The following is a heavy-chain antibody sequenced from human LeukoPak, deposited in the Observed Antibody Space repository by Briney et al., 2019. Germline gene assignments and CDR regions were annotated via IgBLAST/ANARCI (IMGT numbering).Heavy chain of an antibody. V-gene: IGHV1-69*04. CDR3: APEGDSGSYYYDY. CDR2: IIPILGIA. CDR1: GGTFSSYA. D-gene: IGHD1-26*01. Sequence: SVKVSCKASGGTFSSYAISWVRQAPGQGLEWMGRIIPILGIANYAQKFQGRVTITADKSTSTAYMELSSLRSEDTAVYYCAPEGDSGSYYYDYWGRGTLVTVSS. J-gene: IGHJ4*02.